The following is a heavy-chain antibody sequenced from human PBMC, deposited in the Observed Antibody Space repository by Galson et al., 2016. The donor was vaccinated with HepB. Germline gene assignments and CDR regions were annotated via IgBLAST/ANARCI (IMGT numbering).Heavy chain of an antibody. V-gene: IGHV3-33*01. CDR3: ARDLGCSSTTCYHSLDY. Sequence: SLRLSCAASGIRFNAYGGTHWVRQAPGKGLEWVAVIWYNEMNKHYADSVKGRFTISRDNSKNTLYLQRNSLIAEDTAVYYCARDLGCSSTTCYHSLDYWGQGTLVTVSS. CDR2: IWYNEMNK. J-gene: IGHJ4*02. CDR1: GIRFNAYGG. D-gene: IGHD2-2*01.